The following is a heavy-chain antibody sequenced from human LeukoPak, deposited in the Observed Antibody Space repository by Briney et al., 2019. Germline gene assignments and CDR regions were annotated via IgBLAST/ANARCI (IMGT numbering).Heavy chain of an antibody. D-gene: IGHD3-9*01. Sequence: GGSLRLSCAASGFTFSSYSMNWVRQAPGKGLEWVSSISSSSSYIYYADSVKGRFTISRDNAKNSQYLQMNSLRAEDTAVYYCARDTGVRYFDWLPLDYWGQGTLVTVSS. V-gene: IGHV3-21*01. CDR3: ARDTGVRYFDWLPLDY. CDR1: GFTFSSYS. J-gene: IGHJ4*02. CDR2: ISSSSSYI.